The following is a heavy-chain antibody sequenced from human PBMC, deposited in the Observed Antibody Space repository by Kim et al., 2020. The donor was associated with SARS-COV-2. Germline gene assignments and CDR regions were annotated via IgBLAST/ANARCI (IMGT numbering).Heavy chain of an antibody. J-gene: IGHJ4*02. D-gene: IGHD5-12*01. CDR3: ARPRDGYNTFDY. Sequence: YAQKFQGRVTMTRDTSLSTAYMELGRLRSDDTAVYYCARPRDGYNTFDYWGQGTLVTVSS. V-gene: IGHV1-2*02.